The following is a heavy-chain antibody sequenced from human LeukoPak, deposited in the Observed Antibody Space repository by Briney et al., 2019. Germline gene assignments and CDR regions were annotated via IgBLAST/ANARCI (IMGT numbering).Heavy chain of an antibody. Sequence: GGSLRLSCAASGFTFSSYSMKWVRQAPGKGLEWVSSISSSSSYIYYADSVKGRFTISRDNAKNSLYLQMNSLRAEDTAVYYCARDMIGAPYYFDYWGQGTLVTVSS. J-gene: IGHJ4*02. V-gene: IGHV3-21*01. CDR3: ARDMIGAPYYFDY. CDR2: ISSSSSYI. CDR1: GFTFSSYS. D-gene: IGHD3-16*01.